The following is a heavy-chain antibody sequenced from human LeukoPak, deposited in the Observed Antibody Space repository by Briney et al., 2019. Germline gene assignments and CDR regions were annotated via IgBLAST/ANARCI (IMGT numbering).Heavy chain of an antibody. CDR1: GFTFSSYS. D-gene: IGHD6-19*01. V-gene: IGHV3-21*04. CDR2: ISSSSSYI. Sequence: GGSLRLSCAASGFTFSSYSMNWVRQAPGKGLEWVSSISSSSSYIYYADSVKGRFTISRDNAKNSLYLQMNSLRAEDTAVYYCARDQEQWLVTIDTDYHYYGMDVWGQGTTVTVSS. CDR3: ARDQEQWLVTIDTDYHYYGMDV. J-gene: IGHJ6*02.